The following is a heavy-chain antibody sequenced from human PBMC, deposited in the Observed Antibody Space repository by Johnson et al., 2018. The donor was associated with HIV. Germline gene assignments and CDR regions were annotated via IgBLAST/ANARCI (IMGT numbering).Heavy chain of an antibody. V-gene: IGHV3-74*01. D-gene: IGHD4-23*01. Sequence: VHPLEPGGGLVRPGPSLRLSCVASGFIFSHYCLHWVRQDPGHGLLWVSRINTDGTNSAFGDCLKGRSTISRDNAKSTLYLQMNSLRAEDTAVYYCARDNGGAFDIWGPGTMVTVSS. CDR2: INTDGTNS. CDR3: ARDNGGAFDI. J-gene: IGHJ3*02. CDR1: GFIFSHYC.